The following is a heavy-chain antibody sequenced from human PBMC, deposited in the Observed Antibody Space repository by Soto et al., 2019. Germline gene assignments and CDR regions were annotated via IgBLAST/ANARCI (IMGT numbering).Heavy chain of an antibody. J-gene: IGHJ3*02. CDR3: AGGVVRGLFVTDAFDI. Sequence: QVQLQESGPGLVKPSQTLSLTCTVSGGSISSGGYYWSWIRQHPGKGLEWIGYIYYSRSTNYNPSLKGRVTISIDTSNNQFSLKLSSVTSADTAVYYCAGGVVRGLFVTDAFDIWGQGTMVTVAS. CDR2: IYYSRST. D-gene: IGHD3-10*02. CDR1: GGSISSGGYY. V-gene: IGHV4-31*03.